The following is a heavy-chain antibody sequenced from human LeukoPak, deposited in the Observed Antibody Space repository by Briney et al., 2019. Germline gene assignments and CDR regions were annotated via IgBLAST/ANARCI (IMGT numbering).Heavy chain of an antibody. D-gene: IGHD1-26*01. V-gene: IGHV4-59*01. J-gene: IGHJ4*02. Sequence: SETLSLTCTVSGGSISSYYWSWIRQPPGRGLEWIGYIYYSGSTNYNPSLKSRVTISVDTSKNQFSLKLSSVTAADTAVYYCARSVGSERDFDYWGQGTLVTVSS. CDR3: ARSVGSERDFDY. CDR1: GGSISSYY. CDR2: IYYSGST.